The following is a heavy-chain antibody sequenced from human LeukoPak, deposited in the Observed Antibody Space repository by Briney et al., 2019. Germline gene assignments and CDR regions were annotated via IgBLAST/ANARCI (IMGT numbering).Heavy chain of an antibody. J-gene: IGHJ4*02. CDR3: ARGPGYSYGRADY. D-gene: IGHD5-18*01. V-gene: IGHV1-2*02. Sequence: ASVKVSCKASGHTFTGYYMHWVRQAPGQGLEWMGWINPNSGGTNYAQKFQGRVTMTRDTSISTAYMELSRLRSDDTAVYYCARGPGYSYGRADYWGQGTLVTVSS. CDR2: INPNSGGT. CDR1: GHTFTGYY.